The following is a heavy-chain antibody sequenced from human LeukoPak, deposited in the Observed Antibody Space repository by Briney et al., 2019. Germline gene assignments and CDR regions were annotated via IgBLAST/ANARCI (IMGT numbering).Heavy chain of an antibody. V-gene: IGHV4-30-2*01. J-gene: IGHJ3*02. CDR1: GSSISSGGYS. D-gene: IGHD4-17*01. CDR3: ARGGDYDLPDAFDI. CDR2: IYHSGST. Sequence: SETLSLTCADAGSSISSGGYSWSWIRQPPGKDLEWIGYIYHSGSTYYNPSLKSRVTISVDRSKNQFSLKLSSVTAADTAVYYCARGGDYDLPDAFDIWGQGTMVTVSS.